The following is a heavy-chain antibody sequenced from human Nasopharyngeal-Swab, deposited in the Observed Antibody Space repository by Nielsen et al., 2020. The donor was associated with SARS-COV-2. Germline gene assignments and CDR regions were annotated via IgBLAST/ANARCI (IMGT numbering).Heavy chain of an antibody. D-gene: IGHD3-10*01. V-gene: IGHV3-48*04. J-gene: IGHJ4*02. CDR3: AREHITMVRGGDY. Sequence: GGSLRLSCAASGFTFSSYSMNWVRQAPGKGLEWVLYISSSSSTIYYADSVKGRFTISRDNAKNSLYLQMNSLRAEDTAVYYCAREHITMVRGGDYWGQGTLVTVSS. CDR1: GFTFSSYS. CDR2: ISSSSSTI.